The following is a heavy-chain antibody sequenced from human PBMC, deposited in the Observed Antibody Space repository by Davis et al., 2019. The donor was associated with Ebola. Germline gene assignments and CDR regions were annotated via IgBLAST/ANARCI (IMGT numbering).Heavy chain of an antibody. CDR3: ARSLTYYDFWSGDPFDY. D-gene: IGHD3-3*01. V-gene: IGHV3-23*01. CDR2: ISGSGGST. J-gene: IGHJ4*02. CDR1: GFTFSSYA. Sequence: PGGSLRLSCAASGFTFSSYAMSWVRQAPGKGLEWVSAISGSGGSTYYADSVKGRFTISRDNSKNTLYLQMNSLRAEDTAVYYCARSLTYYDFWSGDPFDYWGQGTLVTVSS.